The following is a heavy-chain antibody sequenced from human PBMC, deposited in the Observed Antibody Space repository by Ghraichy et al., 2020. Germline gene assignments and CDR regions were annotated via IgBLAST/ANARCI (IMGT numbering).Heavy chain of an antibody. J-gene: IGHJ6*02. V-gene: IGHV4-34*01. CDR1: GGSFSGYY. Sequence: SQTLSLTCAVYGGSFSGYYWSWIRQPPGKGLEWIGEINHSGSTNYNPSLKSRVTISVDTSKNQFSLKLSSVTAADTAVYYCARGGGGIAARGRYYYYYGMDVWGQGTTVTVSS. CDR3: ARGGGGIAARGRYYYYYGMDV. D-gene: IGHD6-6*01. CDR2: INHSGST.